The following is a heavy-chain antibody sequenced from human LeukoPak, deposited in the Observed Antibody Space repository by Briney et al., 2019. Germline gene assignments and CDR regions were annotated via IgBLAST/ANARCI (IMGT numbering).Heavy chain of an antibody. CDR3: ARLSDYGGNAFDI. J-gene: IGHJ3*02. D-gene: IGHD4-17*01. CDR1: GGSISSGGYY. Sequence: PSETLSLTCTVSGGSISSGGYYWTWIRQHPGRGLDWIGYIYYIGSTYYNPSLKSRVTMSVDTSKNQFSLKLSSVTAADTAVYYCARLSDYGGNAFDIWGQGTMVTVSS. CDR2: IYYIGST. V-gene: IGHV4-31*03.